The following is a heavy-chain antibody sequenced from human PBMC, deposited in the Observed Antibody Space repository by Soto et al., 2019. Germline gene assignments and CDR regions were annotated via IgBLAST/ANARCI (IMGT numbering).Heavy chain of an antibody. CDR1: GFTFSNYA. J-gene: IGHJ4*02. CDR2: ISATGRDT. D-gene: IGHD6-19*01. Sequence: GGSLRLPCAASGFTFSNYAISWVRQAPAKGLEWVSGISATGRDTYYADSVKDRFTTSRDSSKNTLYLQMNSLRAEDTAIYYCAKGKTSGWYYFDYWGQGTLVTVSS. V-gene: IGHV3-23*01. CDR3: AKGKTSGWYYFDY.